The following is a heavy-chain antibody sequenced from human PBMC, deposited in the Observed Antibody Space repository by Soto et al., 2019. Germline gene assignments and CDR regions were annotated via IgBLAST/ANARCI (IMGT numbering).Heavy chain of an antibody. CDR1: GYTFTSYG. CDR2: ISVYNGKT. V-gene: IGHV1-18*01. J-gene: IGHJ4*02. Sequence: ASVKVSCKASGYTFTSYGITWVRQAPGQGLEWVAWISVYNGKTNYAQKFQGRVTMTTDTSTSTAYMELRSLRSDDTAVYYCARDYARQQLDYWGQGTLVTVSS. CDR3: ARDYARQQLDY. D-gene: IGHD6-13*01.